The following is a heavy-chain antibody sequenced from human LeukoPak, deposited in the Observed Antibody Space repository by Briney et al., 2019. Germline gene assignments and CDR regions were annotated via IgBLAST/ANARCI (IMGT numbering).Heavy chain of an antibody. V-gene: IGHV3-30*01. CDR2: IPYDGSNK. CDR3: ARPLYSCGFPYPQTLDY. CDR1: GFTFSSYA. Sequence: GGSLRLSCAASGFTFSSYAMHWVRQAPGKGLEWVAVIPYDGSNKYYADSVKGRFTISRDNSKNTLYLQMNSLRAEDTAVYYCARPLYSCGFPYPQTLDYWGQGTLVTVSS. D-gene: IGHD5-18*01. J-gene: IGHJ4*02.